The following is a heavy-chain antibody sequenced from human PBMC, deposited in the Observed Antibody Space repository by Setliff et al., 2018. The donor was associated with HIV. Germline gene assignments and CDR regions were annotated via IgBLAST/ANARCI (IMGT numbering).Heavy chain of an antibody. D-gene: IGHD3-10*01. J-gene: IGHJ4*02. V-gene: IGHV4-4*09. CDR2: IYPSTSA. CDR3: ARRPMVRGFVRYYFDY. CDR1: GGSIGGYS. Sequence: PSETLSLTCSVSGGSIGGYSWGWSRQSPWKGLEWIGYIYPSTSANYNPSLKSRVRILLDKSKNQFSLRLTSVTAADTAVYFCARRPMVRGFVRYYFDYWGQGTLVTVS.